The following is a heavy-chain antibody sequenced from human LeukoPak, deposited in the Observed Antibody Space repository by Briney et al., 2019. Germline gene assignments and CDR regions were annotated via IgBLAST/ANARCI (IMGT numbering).Heavy chain of an antibody. CDR3: ANALYNWFDP. D-gene: IGHD2/OR15-2a*01. J-gene: IGHJ5*02. V-gene: IGHV3-23*01. CDR2: ISGSGGST. CDR1: GFTFSSYA. Sequence: GGSLRLSCAASGFTFSSYAMSWVRQAPGNGLEWVSAISGSGGSTYYADSVKGRFTISRDNSKNTLYLQMNSLRAEDTAVYYCANALYNWFDPWGQGTLVTVSS.